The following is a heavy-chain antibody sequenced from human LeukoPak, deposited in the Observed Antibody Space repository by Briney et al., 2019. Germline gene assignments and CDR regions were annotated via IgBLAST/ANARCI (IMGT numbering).Heavy chain of an antibody. CDR1: GGSISSYY. D-gene: IGHD3-22*01. V-gene: IGHV4-59*01. CDR3: ARRSNYYDSSGYYVWFDP. CDR2: IYYSGST. J-gene: IGHJ5*02. Sequence: PSETLSLTCTVSGGSISSYYWSWIRQPPGKGLEWIGYIYYSGSTNYNPSLKSRVTISVDTSKNQFSLKLSSVAAADTAVYYCARRSNYYDSSGYYVWFDPWGQGTLVTVSS.